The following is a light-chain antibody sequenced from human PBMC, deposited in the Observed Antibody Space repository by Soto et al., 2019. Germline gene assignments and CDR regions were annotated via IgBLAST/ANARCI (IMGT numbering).Light chain of an antibody. CDR3: QQYNSCLT. J-gene: IGKJ4*01. CDR2: DAS. V-gene: IGKV1-5*01. Sequence: DIQMTQSPSTLSATAGDRVTITCRASQSISSWLAWYQQKPGKAPKLLIYDASSLESGVPSRFSGSGSGTEFTLTISSLQPDDFATYYCQQYNSCLTFGGGTKVEIK. CDR1: QSISSW.